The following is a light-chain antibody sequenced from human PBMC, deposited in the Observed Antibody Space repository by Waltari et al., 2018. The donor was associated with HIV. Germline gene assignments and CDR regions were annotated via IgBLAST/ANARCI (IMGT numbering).Light chain of an antibody. V-gene: IGLV1-51*01. Sequence: QSVLTQPPSVSAAPGQKVTISCPGSSPTIGDNYVSCYQQLPGTAPKLIIYDNNKRPSGIPDRFSASKSGTSATLGITGLQTGDEADYYCGTWDSSLSAGLFGGGTKLTVL. CDR2: DNN. CDR1: SPTIGDNY. J-gene: IGLJ2*01. CDR3: GTWDSSLSAGL.